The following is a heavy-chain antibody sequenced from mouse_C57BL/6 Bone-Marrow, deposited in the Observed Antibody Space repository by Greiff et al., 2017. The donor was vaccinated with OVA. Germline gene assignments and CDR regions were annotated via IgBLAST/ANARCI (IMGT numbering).Heavy chain of an antibody. CDR1: GFTFSDYY. V-gene: IGHV5-16*01. Sequence: EVKLMESEGGLVQPGSSMKLSCTASGFTFSDYYMAWVRQVPEKGLEWVANINYDGSSTYYLASLKSRFIISRDNAKNILYLQMSSLKSEDTATYYCARGGLDSSGTWFAYWGQGTLVTVSA. CDR3: ARGGLDSSGTWFAY. J-gene: IGHJ3*01. CDR2: INYDGSST. D-gene: IGHD3-2*02.